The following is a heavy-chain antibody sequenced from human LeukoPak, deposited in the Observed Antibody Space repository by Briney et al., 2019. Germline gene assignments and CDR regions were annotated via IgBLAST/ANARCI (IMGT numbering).Heavy chain of an antibody. Sequence: PSETLSLTCSVSGGSISRSNYYWGWIRQPPGKGLEWIGSIFYIGSTYYNPSLKSRVTISVDTSRNHFSLRLSSVTAADTAVYYCARQKGPRDIISLPLMDVWGQGTTVTVSS. CDR1: GGSISRSNYY. CDR2: IFYIGST. CDR3: ARQKGPRDIISLPLMDV. J-gene: IGHJ6*02. D-gene: IGHD3-10*01. V-gene: IGHV4-39*01.